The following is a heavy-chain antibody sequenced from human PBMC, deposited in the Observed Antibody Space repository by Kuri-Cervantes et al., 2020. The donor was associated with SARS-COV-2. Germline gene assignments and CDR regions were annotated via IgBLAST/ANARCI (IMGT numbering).Heavy chain of an antibody. D-gene: IGHD1-26*01. CDR1: GFTFRSYE. V-gene: IGHV3-48*03. CDR3: ARPNSGSYADAFDI. J-gene: IGHJ3*02. Sequence: LSLTCAASGFTFRSYEMHWVRQAPGKGLEWVSSISSSGTTINYADSVKGRFTISRDNSKNTLYLQMNSLRAEDTAVYYCARPNSGSYADAFDIWGQGTMVTVSS. CDR2: ISSSGTTI.